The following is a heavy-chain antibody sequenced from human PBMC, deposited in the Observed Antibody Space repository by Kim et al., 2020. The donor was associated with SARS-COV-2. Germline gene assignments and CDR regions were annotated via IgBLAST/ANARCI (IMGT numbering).Heavy chain of an antibody. D-gene: IGHD3-10*01. CDR3: AKKFHYGSGSYLYYFDY. J-gene: IGHJ4*02. V-gene: IGHV3-23*01. Sequence: RGRFTIPRDNSKNTLYLQMNSLRAEDTAVYYCAKKFHYGSGSYLYYFDYWGQGTLVTVSS.